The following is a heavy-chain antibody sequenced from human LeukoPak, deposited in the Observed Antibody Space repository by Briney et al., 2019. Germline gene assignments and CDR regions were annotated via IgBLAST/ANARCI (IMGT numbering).Heavy chain of an antibody. CDR3: ARYFDY. CDR2: ITSSSSTI. CDR1: GFTFSIYE. Sequence: GGSLRLSCAVSGFTFSIYEMIWVRQAPGKGLEWVSYITSSSSTIYYADSVKGRFTTSRDNAKNSLFLQMNSLRADDTAVYYCARYFDYWGQGTLVTVSS. J-gene: IGHJ4*02. V-gene: IGHV3-48*03.